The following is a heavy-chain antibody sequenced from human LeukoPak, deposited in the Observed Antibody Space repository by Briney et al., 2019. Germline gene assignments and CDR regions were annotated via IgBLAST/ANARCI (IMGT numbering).Heavy chain of an antibody. D-gene: IGHD3-10*01. Sequence: PGGSLRLSCAASGFTVSSNYMSWVRQAPGKGLEWVSVIYSGGSTYYADSVKGRFTISRDNSKNTLYLQMNSLRAEDTAVYYCARADYGSGSLIDYWGQGTLVTVSS. V-gene: IGHV3-53*01. CDR3: ARADYGSGSLIDY. CDR2: IYSGGST. J-gene: IGHJ4*02. CDR1: GFTVSSNY.